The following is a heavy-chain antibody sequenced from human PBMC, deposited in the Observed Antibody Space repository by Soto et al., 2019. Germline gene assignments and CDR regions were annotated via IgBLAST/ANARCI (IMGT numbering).Heavy chain of an antibody. CDR3: ARTYYYGSGSYSYYYMDV. CDR2: IYYSGST. CDR1: GGSINSYY. D-gene: IGHD3-10*01. J-gene: IGHJ6*03. V-gene: IGHV4-59*01. Sequence: PSETMSLTCTVSGGSINSYYGSWIRQHPGKGLEWIGYIYYSGSTNYNPSLKSRVTISVDTSKNQFSLKLSSVTAADTAVYYCARTYYYGSGSYSYYYMDVWGKGTTVTVSS.